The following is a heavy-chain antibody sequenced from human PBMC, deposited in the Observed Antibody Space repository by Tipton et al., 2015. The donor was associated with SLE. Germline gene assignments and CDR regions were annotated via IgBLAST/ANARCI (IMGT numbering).Heavy chain of an antibody. CDR3: AREAVGADGGLDY. D-gene: IGHD1-26*01. J-gene: IGHJ4*02. Sequence: TLSLTCTVSRASIRSYYWGWIRQPPGKGMEWIGYMYNNGNTNYNPSLKSRVTISGDRKQFSLELSSVTAADTAVYYCAREAVGADGGLDYWGQGTPVTVSS. V-gene: IGHV4-4*08. CDR2: MYNNGNT. CDR1: RASIRSYY.